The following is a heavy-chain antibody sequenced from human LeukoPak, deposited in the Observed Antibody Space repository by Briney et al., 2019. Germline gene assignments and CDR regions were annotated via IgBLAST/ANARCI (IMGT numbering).Heavy chain of an antibody. CDR2: INHRGST. CDR1: GGSFSGYS. D-gene: IGHD6-13*01. Sequence: SETLSLTCAVYGGSFSGYSWSWIRQPPGKGLEWIGEINHRGSTNYNPSLKSRVTISVDTSKNQFSLKLSSVTAEDTAVYYCARGPLGSSWPPHYYYGMDVWGQGTTVTVSS. CDR3: ARGPLGSSWPPHYYYGMDV. J-gene: IGHJ6*02. V-gene: IGHV4-34*01.